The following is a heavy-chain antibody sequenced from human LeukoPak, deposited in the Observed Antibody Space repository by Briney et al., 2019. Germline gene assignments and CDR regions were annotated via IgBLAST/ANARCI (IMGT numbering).Heavy chain of an antibody. J-gene: IGHJ6*03. CDR3: ARTAQKISTILSSYYYYYYMDV. CDR1: GCSISSYY. Sequence: PSETLSLTCTVSGCSISSYYWSWIRQPAGKGLEWIGRIYTSGSTNYNPSLKSRVTMSVDTSKNQFSLKLSSVTAADTAVYYCARTAQKISTILSSYYYYYYMDVWGKGTTVTVSS. D-gene: IGHD3-9*01. CDR2: IYTSGST. V-gene: IGHV4-4*07.